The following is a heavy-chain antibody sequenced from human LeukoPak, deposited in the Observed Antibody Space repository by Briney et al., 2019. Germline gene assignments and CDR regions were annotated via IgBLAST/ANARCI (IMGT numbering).Heavy chain of an antibody. V-gene: IGHV4-34*01. CDR1: GGSFSGYY. CDR3: AREVHIVVVPAAMKGYYYYYMDV. Sequence: SETLSLTCAVYGGSFSGYYWSWIRQPPGKGLEWIGEINHSGSTNYNPSLKSRVTISVDTSKNQFSLKLSSVTAADTAVYYCAREVHIVVVPAAMKGYYYYYMDVWGKGTTVTISS. J-gene: IGHJ6*03. D-gene: IGHD2-2*01. CDR2: INHSGST.